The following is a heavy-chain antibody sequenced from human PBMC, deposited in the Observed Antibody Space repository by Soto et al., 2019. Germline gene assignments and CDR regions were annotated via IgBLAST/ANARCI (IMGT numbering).Heavy chain of an antibody. V-gene: IGHV3-23*01. CDR2: ISGSGGST. CDR3: AKDLEVATGIMWFDP. D-gene: IGHD5-12*01. Sequence: GGSLRLSCAASGFTFSSYAMSWVRQAPGKGLEWVSAISGSGGSTYYADSVKGRFTISRDNSKNTLYLQMNSLRAEDTAVYYCAKDLEVATGIMWFDPWGQGTLVTVSS. J-gene: IGHJ5*02. CDR1: GFTFSSYA.